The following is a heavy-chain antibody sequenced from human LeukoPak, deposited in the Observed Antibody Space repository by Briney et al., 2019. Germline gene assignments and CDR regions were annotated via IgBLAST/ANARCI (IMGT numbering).Heavy chain of an antibody. J-gene: IGHJ4*02. CDR2: ISSSSSYI. V-gene: IGHV3-21*01. CDR1: GFTFSSYS. Sequence: GGSLRLSCAASGFTFSSYSMNWVRQAPGKGLEWVSSISSSSSYIYYADSVKGRFTISRDNAKNSLYLRMNSLRAEDTAVYYCARDFGTYYYDSSEPGYFDYWGQGTLVTVSS. CDR3: ARDFGTYYYDSSEPGYFDY. D-gene: IGHD3-22*01.